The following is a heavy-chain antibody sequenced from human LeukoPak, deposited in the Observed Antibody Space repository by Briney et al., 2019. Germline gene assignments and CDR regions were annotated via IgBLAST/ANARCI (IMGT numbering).Heavy chain of an antibody. Sequence: SETLSLTCTVSGGSISSGSFSWGWIRQPPGKGLEWIANIYYSGSTYYNPSLKSRVTISVDTSKNQFSLKLSSVTAADTAVYYCARGQRFFDWFRLGFDPWGQGTLVTVSS. CDR2: IYYSGST. D-gene: IGHD3-9*01. CDR1: GGSISSGSFS. CDR3: ARGQRFFDWFRLGFDP. J-gene: IGHJ5*02. V-gene: IGHV4-39*07.